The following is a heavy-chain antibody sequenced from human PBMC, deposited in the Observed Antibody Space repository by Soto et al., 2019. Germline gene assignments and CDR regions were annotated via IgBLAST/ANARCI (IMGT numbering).Heavy chain of an antibody. CDR2: VYYSGSS. J-gene: IGHJ4*02. Sequence: SETLSLTCTVSGASITSYYWSWIRQPPGKGLEWIGYVYYSGSSNYNPSLKSRVAISVDTSKNQFSLKVSSVTAADTAMYYCARGTQGDSWGQGTLVTVSS. CDR3: ARGTQGDS. V-gene: IGHV4-59*01. CDR1: GASITSYY.